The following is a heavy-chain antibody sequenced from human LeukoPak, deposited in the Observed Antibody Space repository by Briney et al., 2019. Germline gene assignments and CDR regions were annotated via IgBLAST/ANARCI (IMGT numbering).Heavy chain of an antibody. CDR1: GFTFSSYW. D-gene: IGHD5-12*01. CDR2: ITSDGRNT. CDR3: AKVKPSGYVFDP. Sequence: GGSLRLSCAASGFTFSSYWMHWVRQAPGKGLVWVSRITSDGRNTKYADSVKGRFTISRDNSKNTLYLQMNSLRAEDTAVYYCAKVKPSGYVFDPWGQGTLVTVSS. V-gene: IGHV3-74*01. J-gene: IGHJ5*02.